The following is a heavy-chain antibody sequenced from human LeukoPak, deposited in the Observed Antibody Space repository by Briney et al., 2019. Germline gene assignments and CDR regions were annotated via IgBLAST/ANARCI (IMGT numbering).Heavy chain of an antibody. CDR1: GGSISSGGYY. CDR2: IYYSGST. V-gene: IGHV4-31*03. D-gene: IGHD2-2*01. CDR3: ARDPFVVVPVAMIYYYYGMDV. J-gene: IGHJ6*02. Sequence: PSETLSLTCTVSGGSISSGGYYWSWIRQHPGKGLEWIGYIYYSGSTYYNPSLKSRVTISVDTSKNQFSLKLSSVTAADTAVYYCARDPFVVVPVAMIYYYYGMDVWGQGTTVTVSS.